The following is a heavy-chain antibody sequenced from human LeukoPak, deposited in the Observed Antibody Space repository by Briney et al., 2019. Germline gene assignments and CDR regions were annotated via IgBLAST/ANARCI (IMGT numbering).Heavy chain of an antibody. Sequence: GGSLRLSCAASGFTVRGNYMSWVRQAPGMGLEWVSLIYSTGTTYYADSVKGRFTISRDTSENMLYLQMNSLRAEDTAVYYCAARYSSSWYAYWGQGTLVTVSS. J-gene: IGHJ4*02. CDR1: GFTVRGNY. CDR3: AARYSSSWYAY. D-gene: IGHD6-13*01. CDR2: IYSTGTT. V-gene: IGHV3-53*01.